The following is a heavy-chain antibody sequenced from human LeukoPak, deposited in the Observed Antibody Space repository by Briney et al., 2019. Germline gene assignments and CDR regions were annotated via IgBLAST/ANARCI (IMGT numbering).Heavy chain of an antibody. D-gene: IGHD3-9*01. Sequence: GGSLRLSCTASGFTFGNFAMNWVRQPPGKGLEWLCGISSGTTTECADSVKGRFTISRDNSMNVLHLHMDNLRDEDTAIYYCAKDRGRTIRTPGYFDGWGRGTLVTVSS. V-gene: IGHV3-23*01. CDR3: AKDRGRTIRTPGYFDG. CDR2: ISSGTTT. J-gene: IGHJ4*01. CDR1: GFTFGNFA.